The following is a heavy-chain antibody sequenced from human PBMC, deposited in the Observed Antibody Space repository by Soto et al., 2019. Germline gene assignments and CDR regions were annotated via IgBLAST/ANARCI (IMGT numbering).Heavy chain of an antibody. Sequence: QVQLQESGPGVVKPSETLSLTCTVAGGSISTYYWSWIRQPPGKGLEWIGYIYHSGSTNYNPSLKSRVTISRETSKNQSSLKLGSVTAADTAVYYCARHAYGVLGWFDTWGQGTLVTVSS. CDR2: IYHSGST. CDR3: ARHAYGVLGWFDT. CDR1: GGSISTYY. V-gene: IGHV4-59*08. J-gene: IGHJ5*02. D-gene: IGHD4-17*01.